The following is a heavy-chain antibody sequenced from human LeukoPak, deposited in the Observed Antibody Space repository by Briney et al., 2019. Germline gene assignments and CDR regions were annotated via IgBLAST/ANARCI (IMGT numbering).Heavy chain of an antibody. Sequence: PSETLSLTCTVSGGSISSSSYYWGWIRQPPGKGLEWIGSIYYSGSTYYNPSLKSRVTISVDTSKNQFSLKLSSVTAADTAVYYCARHGRGGGSGSYLWTYYYDSSGYPWDYWGQGTLVTVSS. D-gene: IGHD3-22*01. V-gene: IGHV4-39*01. J-gene: IGHJ4*02. CDR3: ARHGRGGGSGSYLWTYYYDSSGYPWDY. CDR2: IYYSGST. CDR1: GGSISSSSYY.